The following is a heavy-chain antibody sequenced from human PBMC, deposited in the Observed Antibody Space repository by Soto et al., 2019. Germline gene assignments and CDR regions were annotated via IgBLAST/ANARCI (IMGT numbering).Heavy chain of an antibody. V-gene: IGHV6-1*01. CDR2: TYYRSVWNT. CDR1: GGSVSDDSAA. D-gene: IGHD2-8*02. Sequence: PSQTLSLTCVISGGSVSDDSAAWTWIRQSPSRGLEWLGRTYYRSVWNTDYALSVKSRITINVDAARNQFSLRLSSVTPEDTAVYYCARDQSTGCFRWGFASWGQGIPVSVSS. CDR3: ARDQSTGCFRWGFAS. J-gene: IGHJ4*02.